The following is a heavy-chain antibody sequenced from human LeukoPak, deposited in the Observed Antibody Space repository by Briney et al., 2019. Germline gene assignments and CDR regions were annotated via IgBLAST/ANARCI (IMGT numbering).Heavy chain of an antibody. J-gene: IGHJ6*02. V-gene: IGHV4-39*01. CDR3: ARLPYYDFWSPPPDYYYYGMDV. CDR2: IYYSGST. D-gene: IGHD3-3*01. CDR1: GGSISSSSYY. Sequence: PSETLSLTCTVSGGSISSSSYYWGWIRQPPGKGLEWIGSIYYSGSTYYNPSLKSRVTISVDTSKNQFSLKLSSVTAADTAVYYCARLPYYDFWSPPPDYYYYGMDVWGQGTTVTVSS.